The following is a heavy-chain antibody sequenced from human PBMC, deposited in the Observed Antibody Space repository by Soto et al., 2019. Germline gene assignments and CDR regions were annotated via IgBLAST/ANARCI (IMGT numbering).Heavy chain of an antibody. CDR2: IKSKTDGGTT. Sequence: GGSLRLSCAASGFTFSNAWMSWVRQAPGKGLEWVGRIKSKTDGGTTDYAAPVKGRFTISRDDSKNTLYLQMNSLRAEDTAVYYCAKAYYDSSGSNFDYWGQGTLVTVSS. D-gene: IGHD3-22*01. CDR3: AKAYYDSSGSNFDY. V-gene: IGHV3-15*01. CDR1: GFTFSNAW. J-gene: IGHJ4*02.